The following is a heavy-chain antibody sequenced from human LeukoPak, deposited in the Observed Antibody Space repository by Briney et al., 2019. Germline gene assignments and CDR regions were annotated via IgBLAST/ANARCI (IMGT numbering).Heavy chain of an antibody. J-gene: IGHJ4*02. V-gene: IGHV1-2*02. Sequence: GASVKVSCKASGYTFTSYGISWVRQAPGQGLEWMGWINPNSGGTNYAQKFQGRVTMTRDTSISTAYMELSRLRSDDTAVYYCARSAPYRTSWHFDYWGQGTLVTVSS. CDR1: GYTFTSYG. CDR2: INPNSGGT. CDR3: ARSAPYRTSWHFDY. D-gene: IGHD2-2*01.